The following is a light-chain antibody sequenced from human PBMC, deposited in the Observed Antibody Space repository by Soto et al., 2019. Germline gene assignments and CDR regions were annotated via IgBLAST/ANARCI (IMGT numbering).Light chain of an antibody. Sequence: QSVLTQPPSVSGASGQRVTISCTGGSSNIGAGYDVHWYQQLPETAPKLLIYGNSNRPSGVPDRFSGSKSGTSASLAITGLQAEDEADYYCQSYDSSLSVWLFGGGTKVTVL. J-gene: IGLJ3*02. CDR1: SSNIGAGYD. V-gene: IGLV1-40*01. CDR3: QSYDSSLSVWL. CDR2: GNS.